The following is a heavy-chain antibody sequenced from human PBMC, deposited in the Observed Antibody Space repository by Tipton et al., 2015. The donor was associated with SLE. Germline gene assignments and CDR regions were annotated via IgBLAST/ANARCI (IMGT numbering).Heavy chain of an antibody. D-gene: IGHD1-14*01. CDR2: FSYSAP. J-gene: IGHJ4*02. Sequence: GLVKPSETLSLTCTVSGDSISRYWWTWIRQPPGKGLEWIGHFSYSAPTYNPSLKSRVTMSLDTSKSQFSLKLSSVTPADTAVYYCARDRPDYYFDYWGQGILVTVSS. V-gene: IGHV4-59*01. CDR3: ARDRPDYYFDY. CDR1: GDSISRYW.